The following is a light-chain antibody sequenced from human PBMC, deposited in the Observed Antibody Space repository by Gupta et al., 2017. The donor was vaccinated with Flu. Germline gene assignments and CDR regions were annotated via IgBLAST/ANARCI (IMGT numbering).Light chain of an antibody. CDR2: CAT. Sequence: PPSRSASDGDRVTISSRASENVSNYLSWYQQRGGEPTIVLIYCATTLQGGVPSRFSGRGSGTDFTLTISRLRPEDFATYCCLQTDITPRTFGPGTRVEIK. J-gene: IGKJ1*01. CDR1: ENVSNY. CDR3: LQTDITPRT. V-gene: IGKV1-39*01.